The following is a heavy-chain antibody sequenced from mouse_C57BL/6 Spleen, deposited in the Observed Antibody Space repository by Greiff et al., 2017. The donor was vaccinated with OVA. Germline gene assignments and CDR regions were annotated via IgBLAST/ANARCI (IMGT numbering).Heavy chain of an antibody. D-gene: IGHD1-1*01. J-gene: IGHJ4*01. V-gene: IGHV2-9-1*01. CDR1: GFSLTSYA. CDR2: IWTGGGT. CDR3: ARHYYGSSYGYAMDY. Sequence: VKLQESGPGLVAPSQSLSITCTVSGFSLTSYAISWVRQPPGKGLEWLGVIWTGGGTNYNSALKSRLSISKDNSKSQVFLKMNSLQTDDTARYYCARHYYGSSYGYAMDYWGQGTSVTVSS.